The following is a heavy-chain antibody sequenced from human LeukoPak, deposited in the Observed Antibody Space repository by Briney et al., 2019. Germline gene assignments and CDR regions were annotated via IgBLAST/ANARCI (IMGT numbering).Heavy chain of an antibody. CDR1: GGTFSSYA. D-gene: IGHD3-22*01. J-gene: IGHJ4*02. CDR2: IIPIFGTA. CDR3: ARDRRDYYDSSGPYDY. Sequence: SVKVSCKASGGTFSSYAISRVRQAPGQGLEWMGGIIPIFGTANYAQKFQGRVTITTDESTSTAYMELSSLRSEDTAVYYCARDRRDYYDSSGPYDYWGQGTLVTVSS. V-gene: IGHV1-69*05.